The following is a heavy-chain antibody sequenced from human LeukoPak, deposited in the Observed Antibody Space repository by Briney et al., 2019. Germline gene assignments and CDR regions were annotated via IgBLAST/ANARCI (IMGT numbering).Heavy chain of an antibody. Sequence: GGLRLSCAASGFTFSRYNMNWVRQAPGKGLECVSSISSSSDYIYYADSVKGRFTISRDNAKNSLYLHMKSLRAEDTAVYYCARVLHKRNYDSSDYYGYWGQGILVTVSS. CDR3: ARVLHKRNYDSSDYYGY. CDR1: GFTFSRYN. D-gene: IGHD3-22*01. CDR2: ISSSSDYI. J-gene: IGHJ4*02. V-gene: IGHV3-21*01.